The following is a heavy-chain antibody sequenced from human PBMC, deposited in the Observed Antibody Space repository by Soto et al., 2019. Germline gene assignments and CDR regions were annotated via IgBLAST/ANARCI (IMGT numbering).Heavy chain of an antibody. J-gene: IGHJ5*02. CDR1: GGSISSSSYY. Sequence: QLQLQESGPGLVKPSETLSLTCTVSGGSISSSSYYWGWIRQPPGKGLEWIGSIYYSGSTYYNPSLKSRVTISVDTSKNQFSLKLSSVTAADTAVYYCASRTYYYGSGTFDPWGQGTLVTVSS. V-gene: IGHV4-39*01. CDR3: ASRTYYYGSGTFDP. D-gene: IGHD3-10*01. CDR2: IYYSGST.